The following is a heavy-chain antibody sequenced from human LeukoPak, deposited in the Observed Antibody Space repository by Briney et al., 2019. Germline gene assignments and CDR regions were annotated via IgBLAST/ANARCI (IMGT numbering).Heavy chain of an antibody. CDR3: TRNNGGPFDP. CDR2: IWYDGSNK. J-gene: IGHJ5*02. Sequence: TGGSLRLSCAASGFTFSSYGMHWVRQAPGKGLEWVAVIWYDGSNKYYADSVKGRSTISRDDSKSTLYLQMDSLRADDTAVYYCTRNNGGPFDPRGQGTLVIVSS. D-gene: IGHD2-8*01. CDR1: GFTFSSYG. V-gene: IGHV3-33*01.